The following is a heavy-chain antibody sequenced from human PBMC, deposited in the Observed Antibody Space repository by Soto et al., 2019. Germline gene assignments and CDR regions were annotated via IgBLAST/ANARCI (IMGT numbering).Heavy chain of an antibody. Sequence: QVQLVQSGAEVKRPGASVRVSCKTSGYTFGRYGVTWVRQAPGKGLEWMGWISAFSGSKDYAQKFQGRITMTTDTATSTSYVELTGLRSDDTAMYYCARGGIQLWSYPSYPLDHWGQGTLVTVSS. CDR1: GYTFGRYG. CDR3: ARGGIQLWSYPSYPLDH. V-gene: IGHV1-18*01. CDR2: ISAFSGSK. J-gene: IGHJ4*02. D-gene: IGHD5-18*01.